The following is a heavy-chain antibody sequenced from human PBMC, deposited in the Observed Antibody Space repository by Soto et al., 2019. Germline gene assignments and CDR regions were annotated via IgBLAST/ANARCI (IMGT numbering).Heavy chain of an antibody. V-gene: IGHV3-30*03. Sequence: QVQLVESGGGVVQPGRSLRLSCAASGFSFSSYGMHWVRQAPGKGLEWVAVISYDGSNKYYADSVKDRFTISRDNSKKTLDPEMNSLRADDTAVHSCVAGQYFFDYCGQGTLVTVSS. J-gene: IGHJ4*02. CDR3: VAGQYFFDY. CDR1: GFSFSSYG. CDR2: ISYDGSNK. D-gene: IGHD6-19*01.